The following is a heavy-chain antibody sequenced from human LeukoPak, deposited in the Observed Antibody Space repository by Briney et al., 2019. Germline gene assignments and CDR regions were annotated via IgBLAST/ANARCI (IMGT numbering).Heavy chain of an antibody. D-gene: IGHD3-10*01. CDR2: ISSSSSYI. Sequence: PGGSLRLSCAASGFTFSSYSMNWVRQAPGKGLGWVSSISSSSSYIYYADSVKGRFTISRDNAKNSLYLQMNSLRAEDTAVYYCARARNLVVRGVRDWGQGTLVTVSS. J-gene: IGHJ4*02. V-gene: IGHV3-21*01. CDR1: GFTFSSYS. CDR3: ARARNLVVRGVRD.